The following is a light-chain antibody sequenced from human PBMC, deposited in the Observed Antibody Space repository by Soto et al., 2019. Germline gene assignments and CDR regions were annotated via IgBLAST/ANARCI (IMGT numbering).Light chain of an antibody. J-gene: IGLJ3*02. CDR2: EVT. CDR1: SSDVGGYSF. CDR3: SSYTSSSTVV. Sequence: QSALTQPASVSGSPGQSITISCTGTSSDVGGYSFVSWYQQHPGKAPKLLIYEVTNRPSGLSNRFSGSKSGNTASLTISGLQAEDEADYYCSSYTSSSTVVFGGGTKLTVL. V-gene: IGLV2-14*01.